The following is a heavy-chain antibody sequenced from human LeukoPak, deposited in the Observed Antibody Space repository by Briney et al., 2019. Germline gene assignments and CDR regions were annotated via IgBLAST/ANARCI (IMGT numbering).Heavy chain of an antibody. CDR1: GGSISSSSYY. CDR2: IYYSGST. J-gene: IGHJ4*02. Sequence: SETLSLTCTVSGGSISSSSYYWGWIRQPPGKGLEWIGSIYYSGSTYYNPSLKSRVTISVDTSKNQFSLKLSSVTAADTAVYYCARQVVVPAAIQEYYFDYWGQGTLVTVSS. V-gene: IGHV4-39*07. CDR3: ARQVVVPAAIQEYYFDY. D-gene: IGHD2-2*01.